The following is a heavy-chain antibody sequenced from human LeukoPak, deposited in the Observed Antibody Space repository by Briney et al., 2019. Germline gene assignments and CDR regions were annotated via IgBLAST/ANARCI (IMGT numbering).Heavy chain of an antibody. V-gene: IGHV3-7*01. CDR3: ASTFPYCSSGTCAL. CDR2: ISPDGNRE. Sequence: PGGSLRLSCAASGLTFSRYWMTWVRQGPGKGLEWVATISPDGNRENYVDSVKGRFSISRENAKHSLFLQTRSLRAEDTAMYYCASTFPYCSSGTCALGGQGTLVTVSS. J-gene: IGHJ4*02. CDR1: GLTFSRYW. D-gene: IGHD2-15*01.